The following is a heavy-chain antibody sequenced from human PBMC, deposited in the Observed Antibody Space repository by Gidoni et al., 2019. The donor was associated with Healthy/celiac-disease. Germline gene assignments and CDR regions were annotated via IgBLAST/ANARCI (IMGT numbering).Heavy chain of an antibody. D-gene: IGHD4-17*01. V-gene: IGHV4-31*02. CDR2: IYYSGST. J-gene: IGHJ4*02. CDR3: AREDYGDYGVCFDY. Sequence: WIRQHPGKGLEWIGYIYYSGSTYYNPSLKSRVTISVDTSKNQFSLKLSSVTAADTAVYYCAREDYGDYGVCFDYWGQGTLVTVSS.